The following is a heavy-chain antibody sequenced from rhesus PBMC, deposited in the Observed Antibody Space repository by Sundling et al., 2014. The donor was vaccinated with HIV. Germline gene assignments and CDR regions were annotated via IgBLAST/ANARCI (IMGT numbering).Heavy chain of an antibody. D-gene: IGHD2-2*01. CDR1: GSSISSNY. V-gene: IGHV4S2*01. Sequence: QVQLRESGPGLVKPSETLPLTCAVSGSSISSNYWTWIRQAPGKGLEWIGRIDGDDGSTDYNPSLKSRVTISKDTSKNQFSLKLTSVTAADTAVYYCARHRGYCTSGSCYVLDCDVWGQGALVTVSS. CDR2: IDGDDGST. J-gene: IGHJ1*01. CDR3: ARHRGYCTSGSCYVLDCDV.